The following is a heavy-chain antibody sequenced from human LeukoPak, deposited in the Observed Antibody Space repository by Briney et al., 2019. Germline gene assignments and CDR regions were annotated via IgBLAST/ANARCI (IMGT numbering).Heavy chain of an antibody. CDR2: IKHDGSAK. Sequence: AESLRLSCAASGFTFSSYWMSWVRQAPGKGLEWVAEIKHDGSAKYYVDSEKGGYTISRTYTKNSPFQLITSMTADTTAVYYAARDAGGPPVDWGQGTLVTVSS. J-gene: IGHJ4*02. D-gene: IGHD2-8*02. CDR3: ARDAGGPPVD. CDR1: GFTFSSYW. V-gene: IGHV3-7*01.